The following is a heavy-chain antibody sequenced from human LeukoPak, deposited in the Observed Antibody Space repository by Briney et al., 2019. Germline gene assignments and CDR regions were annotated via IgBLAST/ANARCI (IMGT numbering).Heavy chain of an antibody. J-gene: IGHJ3*02. CDR2: IIPILGIA. CDR3: ARVPTPSQSITMVRKEKAFDI. V-gene: IGHV1-69*04. Sequence: GASVKVSCKASGGTFSSYAISWVRQAPGQGLEWMGRIIPILGIANYAQKFQGRVTITADKSTSTAYMELSSPRSEDTAVYYCARVPTPSQSITMVRKEKAFDIWGQGTMVTVSS. D-gene: IGHD3-10*01. CDR1: GGTFSSYA.